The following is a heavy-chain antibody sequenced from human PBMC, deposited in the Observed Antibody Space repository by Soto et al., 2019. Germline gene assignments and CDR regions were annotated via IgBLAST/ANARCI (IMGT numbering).Heavy chain of an antibody. CDR3: SGCSGGACHQNYGMDV. V-gene: IGHV3-21*01. CDR1: GFTFSSCT. CDR2: ISPSTSHI. J-gene: IGHJ6*02. Sequence: EVHLVESGGGLVKPGGSLRLSCAVSGFTFSSCTMNWVRQAPGKGLEWVSSISPSTSHIYYADSVKGRFTISTDNAKNLLFLRMNSLGADDSAGYYCSGCSGGACHQNYGMDVWGQGTTVTVSS. D-gene: IGHD2-15*01.